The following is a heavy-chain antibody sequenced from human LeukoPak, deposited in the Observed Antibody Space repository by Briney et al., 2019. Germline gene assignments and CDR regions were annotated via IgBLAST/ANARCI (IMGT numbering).Heavy chain of an antibody. CDR3: ARDGDGRGEDFDY. J-gene: IGHJ4*02. D-gene: IGHD4-17*01. V-gene: IGHV3-21*05. CDR2: ISSSGSHK. CDR1: GFIFNNYN. Sequence: GGSLRLSCSASGFIFNNYNMNWVRQAPGKGLEWVSYISSSGSHKLYVDSVQGRFTISRDNAKNSLYLYMNSLGVEDTALYYCARDGDGRGEDFDYWGQGILVTVSS.